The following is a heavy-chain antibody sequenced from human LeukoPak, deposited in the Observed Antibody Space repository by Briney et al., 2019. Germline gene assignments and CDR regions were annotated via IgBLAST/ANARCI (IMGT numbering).Heavy chain of an antibody. CDR3: ARGQEYYYDSRVDY. CDR1: GYTFTSYD. CDR2: MNPNSGNT. V-gene: IGHV1-8*01. J-gene: IGHJ4*02. D-gene: IGHD3-22*01. Sequence: ASVKVSCKASGYTFTSYDINWVRQATGQGLEWMGWMNPNSGNTGYAQKFQGRVTMTRDTSTSTVYMELSSLRSEDTAVYYCARGQEYYYDSRVDYWGQGTLVTVSS.